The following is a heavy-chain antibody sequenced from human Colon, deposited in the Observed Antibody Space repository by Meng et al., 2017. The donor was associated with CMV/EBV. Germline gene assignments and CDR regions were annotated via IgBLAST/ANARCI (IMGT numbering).Heavy chain of an antibody. J-gene: IGHJ4*02. Sequence: QVRLVQSGGEVKQPGASVRVSCMSYGYTFSGYYVHWVRQAPGQGLEWMGWINPKSGDTKYAQKFQDRVTLTRDTSITTAYMELSGLTSDDTAIYYCVRESWYFDFWGEGTLVTVSS. CDR1: GYTFSGYY. V-gene: IGHV1-2*02. D-gene: IGHD6-13*01. CDR2: INPKSGDT. CDR3: VRESWYFDF.